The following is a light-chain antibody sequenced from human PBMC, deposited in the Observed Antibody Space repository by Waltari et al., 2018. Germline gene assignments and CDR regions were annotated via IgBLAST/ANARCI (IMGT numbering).Light chain of an antibody. CDR1: PSVSSK. V-gene: IGKV3-15*01. J-gene: IGKJ1*01. Sequence: EIVMTQSPATLSVSPGERATLSCRASPSVSSKLAWYQQKPGQAPWLLIYGASTRATGIPARFIGSGSGTEFTLTISSLQSEDFAVYYCHQYNNWPRTFGQGTKVEIK. CDR3: HQYNNWPRT. CDR2: GAS.